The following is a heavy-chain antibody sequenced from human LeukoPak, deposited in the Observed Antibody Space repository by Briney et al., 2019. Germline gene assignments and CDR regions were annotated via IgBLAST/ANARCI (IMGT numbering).Heavy chain of an antibody. J-gene: IGHJ4*02. D-gene: IGHD3-16*01. CDR2: IFYSGST. Sequence: SQTLSLTCTVSGGSISSSSYYWGWIRQPPGKGLEWIGNIFYSGSTYYNPSLKSRVTISVDTSKNQFSLKLSSVTAADTAVYYCAKYAITFGGFSYWGQGTLVTVSS. V-gene: IGHV4-39*07. CDR1: GGSISSSSYY. CDR3: AKYAITFGGFSY.